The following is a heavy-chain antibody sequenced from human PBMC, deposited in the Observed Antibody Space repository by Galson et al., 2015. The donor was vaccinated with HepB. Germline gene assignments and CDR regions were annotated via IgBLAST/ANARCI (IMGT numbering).Heavy chain of an antibody. J-gene: IGHJ6*02. CDR1: GYTLTELS. CDR3: ATLGDYSNYWDGMDV. Sequence: SLKVSCKVSGYTLTELSMHWVRQAPGKGLEWMGGFDPEDGETIYAQKFQGRVTMTEDTSTDTAYMELSSLRSEDTAVYYCATLGDYSNYWDGMDVWGQGTTVTVSS. V-gene: IGHV1-24*01. D-gene: IGHD4-11*01. CDR2: FDPEDGET.